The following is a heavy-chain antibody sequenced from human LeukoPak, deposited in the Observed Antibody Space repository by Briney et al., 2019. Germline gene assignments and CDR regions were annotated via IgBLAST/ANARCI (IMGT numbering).Heavy chain of an antibody. D-gene: IGHD5-18*01. CDR1: GGSFSGYY. CDR2: INHSGST. J-gene: IGHJ4*02. V-gene: IGHV4-34*01. CDR3: ARSRRIQLWPRVDY. Sequence: SETLSLTCAVYGGSFSGYYWSRIRQPPGKGLEWIGEINHSGSTNYNPSLKSRVTISVNTSKNQFSLKLSSVTAADTAVYYCARSRRIQLWPRVDYWGQGTLVTVSP.